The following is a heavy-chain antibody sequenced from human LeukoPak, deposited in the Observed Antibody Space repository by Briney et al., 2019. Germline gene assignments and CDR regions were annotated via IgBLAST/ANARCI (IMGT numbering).Heavy chain of an antibody. CDR2: ITDSGDGT. Sequence: GGSLRLSCAASGFTFSSSAMSWVRQAPGKGLEWVSSITDSGDGTYYADSVKGRFTISRDDSKNTLYLQMNSLRAEDTAVYYCAKDSPVATRWGQGTLVTVSS. V-gene: IGHV3-23*01. CDR3: AKDSPVATR. CDR1: GFTFSSSA. D-gene: IGHD2-15*01. J-gene: IGHJ4*02.